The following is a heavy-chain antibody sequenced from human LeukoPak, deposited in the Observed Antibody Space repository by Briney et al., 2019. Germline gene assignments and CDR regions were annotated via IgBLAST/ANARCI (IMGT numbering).Heavy chain of an antibody. CDR3: AKDQLTGGYNYGYGTFDI. CDR2: ISGRDGYT. D-gene: IGHD5-18*01. CDR1: GFTFSTYA. Sequence: GGSLRLSCAASGFTFSTYAMSWVRQAPGKGLEWVSIISGRDGYTHYADAVKGRSTISRDNSKNTLYRQMNSLRAEDTAVYYCAKDQLTGGYNYGYGTFDILGQGTMVTVSS. J-gene: IGHJ3*02. V-gene: IGHV3-23*01.